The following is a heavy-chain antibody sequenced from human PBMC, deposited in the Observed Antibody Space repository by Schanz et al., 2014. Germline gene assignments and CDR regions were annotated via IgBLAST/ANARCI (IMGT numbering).Heavy chain of an antibody. Sequence: VQLVESGGGVVQPGRSLRLSCAASGFTFSNYGLVWVRQAPGKGLEWVANIKHDGSEKYYVDSVKGRFTISRDNAKNSLFLQMNSLRAEDTAVYYCAGGEYQLLYGNWGQGTLVTVSS. CDR1: GFTFSNYG. J-gene: IGHJ4*02. CDR3: AGGEYQLLYGN. D-gene: IGHD2-2*02. V-gene: IGHV3-7*01. CDR2: IKHDGSEK.